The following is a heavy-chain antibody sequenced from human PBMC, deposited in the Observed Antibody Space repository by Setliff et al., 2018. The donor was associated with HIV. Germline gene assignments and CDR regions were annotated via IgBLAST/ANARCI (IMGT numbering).Heavy chain of an antibody. CDR1: GGSFSAYY. Sequence: SETLSLTCAVYGGSFSAYYWSWIRQTPGKGLEWIGEINHSGGTNYNPSLKSRVTMSVDTSKNQFSLKLSSVTAADTAVFYCARGGYSYGFGRHRAYFQYWGQGTQVTRLL. CDR3: ARGGYSYGFGRHRAYFQY. J-gene: IGHJ1*01. V-gene: IGHV4-34*01. CDR2: INHSGGT. D-gene: IGHD5-18*01.